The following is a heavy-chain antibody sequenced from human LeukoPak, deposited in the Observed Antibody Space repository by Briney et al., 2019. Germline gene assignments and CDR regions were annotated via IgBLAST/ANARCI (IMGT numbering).Heavy chain of an antibody. D-gene: IGHD6-6*01. CDR2: ISDSGGST. J-gene: IGHJ6*03. V-gene: IGHV3-23*01. Sequence: SGGSLRLSCAVSGITLSNYGMSWVRQAPGKGLEWVAGISDSGGSTNYADSVKGRFTISRDNPKNTLYLQMNSLRAEDTAVYYCARDSPRGIAARPDYYYMDVWGKGTTVTVSS. CDR1: GITLSNYG. CDR3: ARDSPRGIAARPDYYYMDV.